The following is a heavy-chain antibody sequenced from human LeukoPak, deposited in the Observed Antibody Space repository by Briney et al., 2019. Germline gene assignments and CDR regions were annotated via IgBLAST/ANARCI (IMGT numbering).Heavy chain of an antibody. J-gene: IGHJ6*02. CDR2: INAGNGNT. CDR3: ASGMAYYYYGMDV. D-gene: IGHD1-14*01. CDR1: GYTFTSYG. V-gene: IGHV1-3*01. Sequence: GASVKVSCKASGYTFTSYGISWVRQAPGQRLEWMGWINAGNGNTKYSQKFQGRVTITRDTSASTAYMELSSLRSEDTAVYYCASGMAYYYYGMDVWGQGTTVTVSS.